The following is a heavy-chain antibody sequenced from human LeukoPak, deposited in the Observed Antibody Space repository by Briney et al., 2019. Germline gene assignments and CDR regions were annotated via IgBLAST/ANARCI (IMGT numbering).Heavy chain of an antibody. CDR3: ARLRDLPWGGYAPAPDY. J-gene: IGHJ4*02. Sequence: GESLKISRKGSGYSFTSYWIGWVRQMPGKGLEWMGIIYPGDSDTRYSPSFQGQVTISADKSISTAYLQWSSLKASDTAMYYCARLRDLPWGGYAPAPDYWGQGTLVTVSS. CDR2: IYPGDSDT. CDR1: GYSFTSYW. V-gene: IGHV5-51*01. D-gene: IGHD5-12*01.